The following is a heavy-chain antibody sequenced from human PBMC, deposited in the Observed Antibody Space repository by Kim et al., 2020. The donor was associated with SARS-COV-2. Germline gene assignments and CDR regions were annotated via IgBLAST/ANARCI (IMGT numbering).Heavy chain of an antibody. V-gene: IGHV3-7*01. CDR2: IKQDGSEK. D-gene: IGHD1-7*01. CDR3: AREGQGYNWNYWDHGYFDY. CDR1: GFTFSSYW. J-gene: IGHJ4*02. Sequence: GGSLRLSCAASGFTFSSYWMSWVRQAPGKGLEWVANIKQDGSEKYYVDSVKGRFTISRDNAKNSLYLQMNSLRAEDTAVYYCAREGQGYNWNYWDHGYFDYWGQGTLVTVSS.